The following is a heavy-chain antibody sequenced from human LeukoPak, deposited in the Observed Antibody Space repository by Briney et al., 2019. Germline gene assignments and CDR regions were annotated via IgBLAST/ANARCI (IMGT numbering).Heavy chain of an antibody. V-gene: IGHV4-34*01. D-gene: IGHD1-26*01. CDR1: GGSFSGYY. Sequence: SETLSLTCAVYGGSFSGYYWSWIRQPPGKGLEWIGEINHSGSTNYNPSLKSRVTISVDTSKNQFSLKLSSVTAADTAVYYCARAVSWELLLDYWGQGTLVTVSS. CDR2: INHSGST. CDR3: ARAVSWELLLDY. J-gene: IGHJ4*02.